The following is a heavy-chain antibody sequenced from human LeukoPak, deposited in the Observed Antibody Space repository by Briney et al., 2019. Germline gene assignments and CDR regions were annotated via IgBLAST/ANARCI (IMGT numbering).Heavy chain of an antibody. J-gene: IGHJ4*02. D-gene: IGHD6-13*01. CDR2: IYYSGST. CDR3: ARGGAAAETVDY. V-gene: IGHV4-59*01. Sequence: SETLSLTCTVSGGSISSYYWSWIRQPPGKGLEWIGYIYYSGSTNYNPSLKSRVTISVDTSKNQFSLKLSSVTAADTAVYYCARGGAAAETVDYWGQGTLVTVSS. CDR1: GGSISSYY.